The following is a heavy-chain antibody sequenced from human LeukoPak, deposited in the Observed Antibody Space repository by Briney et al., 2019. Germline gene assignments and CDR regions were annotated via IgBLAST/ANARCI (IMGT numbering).Heavy chain of an antibody. J-gene: IGHJ6*03. D-gene: IGHD5-18*01. CDR3: ARVRDTAMVTPYYMDV. CDR2: INWNGGST. V-gene: IGHV3-20*04. Sequence: GGSLRLSCAASGFTFDDYGMSWVRQAPGKGLEWVSGINWNGGSTGYADSVKGRFTISRDNAKNSLYLQMNSLRAEDTALYYCARVRDTAMVTPYYMDVWGKGTTVTVSS. CDR1: GFTFDDYG.